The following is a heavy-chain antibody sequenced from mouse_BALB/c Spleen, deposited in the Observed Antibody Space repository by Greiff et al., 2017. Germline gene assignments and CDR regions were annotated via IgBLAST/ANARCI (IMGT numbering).Heavy chain of an antibody. D-gene: IGHD2-2*01. CDR2: IDPENGDT. V-gene: IGHV14-4*02. CDR3: NALLYGSRAY. Sequence: EVQLQESGAELVRSGASVKLSCTASGFNIKDYYMHWVKQRPEQGLEWIGWIDPENGDTEYAPKFQGKATMTADTSSNTAYLQLSSLTSEDTAVYYCNALLYGSRAYWGQGTLVTVSA. CDR1: GFNIKDYY. J-gene: IGHJ3*01.